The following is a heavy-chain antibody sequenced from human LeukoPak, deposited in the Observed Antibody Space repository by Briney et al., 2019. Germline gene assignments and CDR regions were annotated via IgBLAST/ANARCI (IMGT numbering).Heavy chain of an antibody. Sequence: GGSLRLSCAASGFTFSGSVMHWVRQASGKGLEWVGRIRSKANSYATAYAASVRGRFTISRDNSKNTLYLQMNSLRAEDTAVYYCAKDPEAVAGSFFDYWGQGTLVTVSS. J-gene: IGHJ4*02. CDR3: AKDPEAVAGSFFDY. CDR1: GFTFSGSV. CDR2: IRSKANSYAT. V-gene: IGHV3-73*01. D-gene: IGHD6-19*01.